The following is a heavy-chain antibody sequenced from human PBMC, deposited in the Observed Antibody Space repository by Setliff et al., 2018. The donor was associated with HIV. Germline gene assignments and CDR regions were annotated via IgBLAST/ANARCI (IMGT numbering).Heavy chain of an antibody. J-gene: IGHJ6*03. CDR3: AKGPEQVIRYYYYFMDV. D-gene: IGHD2-21*01. CDR1: GFTFSNFA. Sequence: LRLSCVASGFTFSNFAMHWVRQAPGKGLEWVAFMWLDDNNKYYADSVKGRFTITRDNSKNILFLQMNSLRAEDTAVYYCAKGPEQVIRYYYYFMDVWGEGTAVTVSS. V-gene: IGHV3-33*06. CDR2: MWLDDNNK.